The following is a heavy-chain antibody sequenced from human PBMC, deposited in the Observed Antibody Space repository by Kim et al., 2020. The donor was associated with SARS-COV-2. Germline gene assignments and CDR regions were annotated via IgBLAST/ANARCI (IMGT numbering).Heavy chain of an antibody. Sequence: ASVKVSCKASGYTFTSYYMHWVRQAPGQGLEWMGIINPSGGSTSYAQKFQGRVTMTRDTSTSTVYMELSSLRSEDTAVYYCARGGCEVRGGGCWFDPWGQGTLVTVSS. J-gene: IGHJ5*02. D-gene: IGHD3-10*01. CDR2: INPSGGST. CDR1: GYTFTSYY. CDR3: ARGGCEVRGGGCWFDP. V-gene: IGHV1-46*01.